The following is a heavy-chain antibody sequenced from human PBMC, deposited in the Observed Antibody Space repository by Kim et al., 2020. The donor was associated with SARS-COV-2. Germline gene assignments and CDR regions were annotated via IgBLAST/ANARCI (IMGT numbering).Heavy chain of an antibody. CDR3: ARRGYSDYYYFFDY. CDR2: IYYSGST. D-gene: IGHD5-12*01. CDR1: GGSVSINDYY. Sequence: SETLSLTCSVSGGSVSINDYYWGWIRQPPGKGLEWIGSIYYSGSTDYNPFFKSRVTISVDTSNNQFSLRLSSLTAADTAVYYCARRGYSDYYYFFDYWGQGTLVTVSS. V-gene: IGHV4-39*01. J-gene: IGHJ4*02.